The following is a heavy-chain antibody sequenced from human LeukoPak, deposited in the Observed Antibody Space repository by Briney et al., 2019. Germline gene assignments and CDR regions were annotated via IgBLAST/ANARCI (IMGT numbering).Heavy chain of an antibody. V-gene: IGHV3-66*02. J-gene: IGHJ3*02. D-gene: IGHD3-22*01. Sequence: GGSLRLSCAASRFTVSSNYMSWVRQAPGKVLEWVSVIHSGGSTYYADSVKGRFTISRDNPKNTLYLQMNSLRAEDTAVYYCARSYYDSSGYYPGAFDIWGQGTMVTVSS. CDR2: IHSGGST. CDR3: ARSYYDSSGYYPGAFDI. CDR1: RFTVSSNY.